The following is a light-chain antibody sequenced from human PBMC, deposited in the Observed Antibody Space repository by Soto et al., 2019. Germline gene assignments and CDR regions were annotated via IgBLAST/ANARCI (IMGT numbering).Light chain of an antibody. Sequence: IQLTQSPSSLPVSVGDRVTITCRASQGISSALAWYQQKPGKAPKLLIYDASSLESGFPSRFSGSGSGTDFTLTISSLQPEDFATYYCQQFHNYPPITFGQGTRLEIK. CDR1: QGISSA. V-gene: IGKV1D-13*01. CDR2: DAS. CDR3: QQFHNYPPIT. J-gene: IGKJ5*01.